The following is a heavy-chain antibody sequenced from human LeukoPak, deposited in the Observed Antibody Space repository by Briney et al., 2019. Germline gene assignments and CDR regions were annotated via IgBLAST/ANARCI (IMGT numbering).Heavy chain of an antibody. V-gene: IGHV3-23*01. D-gene: IGHD3-9*01. J-gene: IGHJ4*02. CDR2: IDGSGDDT. CDR1: GFTFKYYA. CDR3: ARDLRGSIVRYFDY. Sequence: PGGSLRLSCAASGFTFKYYAMTWVRQAPGKGLEWVAAIDGSGDDTYYAESVKGRFTISRDNSQNTLFLQVNSLRAEDTAVYYCARDLRGSIVRYFDYRGQGTLVTVSS.